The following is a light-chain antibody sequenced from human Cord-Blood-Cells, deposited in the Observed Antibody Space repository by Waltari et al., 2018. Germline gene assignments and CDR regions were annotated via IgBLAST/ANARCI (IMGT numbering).Light chain of an antibody. CDR1: SLRSYY. CDR2: GKN. J-gene: IGLJ1*01. V-gene: IGLV3-19*01. Sequence: SSELTQDPAVSVALGQTVRITCQGDSLRSYYASWYQQKPGQAPVLVIYGKNNQPPGIPDRFSGSSSGNTASLTIPGAQAEDEADYYCNSRDSRGNHYVFGTGTRVTVL. CDR3: NSRDSRGNHYV.